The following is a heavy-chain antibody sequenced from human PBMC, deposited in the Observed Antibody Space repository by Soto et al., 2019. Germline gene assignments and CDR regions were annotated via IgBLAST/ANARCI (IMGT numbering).Heavy chain of an antibody. V-gene: IGHV3-21*01. J-gene: IGHJ6*02. CDR2: ISSSSSYI. CDR3: AKYGEYSYGPHYGMDV. Sequence: GGSLRLSCAASGFTFSSYSMNWVRQAPGKGLEWVSSISSSSSYIYYADSVKGRFTISRDNAKNSLYLQMNSLRAEDTAVYYYAKYGEYSYGPHYGMDVWGQGPTVTVSS. D-gene: IGHD5-18*01. CDR1: GFTFSSYS.